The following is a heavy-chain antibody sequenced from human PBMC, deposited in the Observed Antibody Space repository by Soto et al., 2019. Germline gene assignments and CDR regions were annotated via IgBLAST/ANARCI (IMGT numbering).Heavy chain of an antibody. CDR1: GGSVSSGSYY. D-gene: IGHD2-15*01. V-gene: IGHV4-61*01. CDR3: HNDQVVAKDL. CDR2: IYYSGST. J-gene: IGHJ6*02. Sequence: SETLSLTCTVSGGSVSSGSYYWSWIRQPPGKGLEWIGYIYYSGSTNYNPSLKSRVTISVDTSKNQFSLKLSSVTAADTAVYYSHNDQVVAKDLWGQGTTVTVSS.